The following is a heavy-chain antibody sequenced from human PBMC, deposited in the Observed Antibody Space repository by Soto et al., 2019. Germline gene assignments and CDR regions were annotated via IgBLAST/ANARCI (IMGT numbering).Heavy chain of an antibody. J-gene: IGHJ6*02. Sequence: QVQLVESGGGVVHPGRSLRLSCAASGFTFSSYGMHWVRQAPGKGLEWVAVISYDGRNKYYADAVKGRFTISRDNSKNTLYLQMSSLRAADPAVYYCVKDCSSGVPYFCDMDVWGQGTTVTVSS. CDR2: ISYDGRNK. CDR1: GFTFSSYG. V-gene: IGHV3-30*18. CDR3: VKDCSSGVPYFCDMDV. D-gene: IGHD6-19*01.